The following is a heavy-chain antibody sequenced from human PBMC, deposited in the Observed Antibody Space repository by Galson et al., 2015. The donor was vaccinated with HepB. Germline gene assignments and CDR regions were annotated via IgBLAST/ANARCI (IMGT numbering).Heavy chain of an antibody. D-gene: IGHD1-1*01. CDR2: IGSSGTI. V-gene: IGHV3-23*01. Sequence: SLRLSCAASGFTFSSYAMSWVRLPPGKGLEWVSGIGSSGTIYYTDSVKGRFTISRDNPKNTVYLQMDSLSAEDTAQYYCAVNMRRGTSDYWGQGTLVTVSS. J-gene: IGHJ4*02. CDR3: AVNMRRGTSDY. CDR1: GFTFSSYA.